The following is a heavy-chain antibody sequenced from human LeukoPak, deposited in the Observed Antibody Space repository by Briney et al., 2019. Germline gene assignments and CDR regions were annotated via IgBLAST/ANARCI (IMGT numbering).Heavy chain of an antibody. D-gene: IGHD1-7*01. V-gene: IGHV3-21*01. J-gene: IGHJ6*02. CDR2: ISSSSSYI. CDR1: GFTFSSYS. CDR3: ARYNWNYVDYYYYGMDV. Sequence: GGSLRLSCAASGFTFSSYSMNWVRQAPGKGLEWVSSISSSSSYIYYADSVKGRFTISRDNAKNSLYLQVNSLRAEDTAVYYCARYNWNYVDYYYYGMDVWGQGTTVTVSS.